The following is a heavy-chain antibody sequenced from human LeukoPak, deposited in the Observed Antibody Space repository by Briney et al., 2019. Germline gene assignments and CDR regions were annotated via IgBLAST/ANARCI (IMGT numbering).Heavy chain of an antibody. Sequence: GGSLRLSCAASGFTFSGSAMHWVRQASGKGLEWVGRIRSKANSYATAYAASVKGRFTISRDDSKNTAYLQMNSLKTEDTAVYYCTRTDGYNSYWGQGTLVTVSS. D-gene: IGHD5-24*01. CDR3: TRTDGYNSY. V-gene: IGHV3-73*01. J-gene: IGHJ4*02. CDR2: IRSKANSYAT. CDR1: GFTFSGSA.